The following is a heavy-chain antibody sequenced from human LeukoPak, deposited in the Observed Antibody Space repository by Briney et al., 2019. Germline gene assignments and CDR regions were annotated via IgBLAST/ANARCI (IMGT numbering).Heavy chain of an antibody. V-gene: IGHV3-23*01. J-gene: IGHJ4*02. CDR3: AKDAWAYSFGSYFDY. Sequence: PGGSLRLPCAASGFTVSSYAMNWVRQAPGKGLEWVSAISVGGDSTDYVDSVKGRFTISRDNSKNTVYLHMNSLRAEDTAVYYCAKDAWAYSFGSYFDYWGQGILVTVSS. CDR1: GFTVSSYA. D-gene: IGHD5-18*01. CDR2: ISVGGDST.